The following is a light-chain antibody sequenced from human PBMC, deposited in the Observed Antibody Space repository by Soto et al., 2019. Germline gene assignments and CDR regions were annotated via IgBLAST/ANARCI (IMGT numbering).Light chain of an antibody. CDR1: QSFRGL. V-gene: IGKV3-11*01. J-gene: IGKJ5*01. Sequence: EFVLTQSPVTLSLSPGERSTLSFSASQSFRGLLAWYQQKPGQAPRLLIYDAYNRATGIPPRFSGSGSGTDFTLTISSLEPEDSAVYYCQQRHMWPITFGQGTRLEIK. CDR2: DAY. CDR3: QQRHMWPIT.